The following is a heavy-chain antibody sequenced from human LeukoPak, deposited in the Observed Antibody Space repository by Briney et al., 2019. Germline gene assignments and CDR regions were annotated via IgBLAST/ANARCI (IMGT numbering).Heavy chain of an antibody. CDR1: GFIVSNNY. CDR3: AKDKGGSYYPAYFDY. V-gene: IGHV3-23*01. CDR2: ISGSGGST. D-gene: IGHD1-26*01. Sequence: GGSLRLSCAASGFIVSNNYMSWVRQAPGKGLEWVSAISGSGGSTYNADSVKGRFTISRDNSKNTLYLRMNSLRAEDTAVYYCAKDKGGSYYPAYFDYWGQGTLVTVSS. J-gene: IGHJ4*02.